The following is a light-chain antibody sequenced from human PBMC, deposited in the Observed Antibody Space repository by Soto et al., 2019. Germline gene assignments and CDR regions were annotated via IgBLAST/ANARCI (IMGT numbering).Light chain of an antibody. J-gene: IGLJ1*01. Sequence: QSVLTQPPSASGTPGQRVTISCSGSSSSIGSNSVNSYQQLPRTAPKVLIYTNSQRPSGVPDRFSGSKSGTSASLAISGLQPEDEADYYCAAWDGSLNVCVFGTGTKVTVL. CDR3: AAWDGSLNVCV. CDR1: SSSIGSNS. V-gene: IGLV1-44*01. CDR2: TNS.